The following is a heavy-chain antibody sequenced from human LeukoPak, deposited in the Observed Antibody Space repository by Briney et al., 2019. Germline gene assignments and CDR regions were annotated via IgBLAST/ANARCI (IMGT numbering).Heavy chain of an antibody. J-gene: IGHJ4*02. V-gene: IGHV4-4*07. CDR2: IYTSGST. D-gene: IGHD3-10*01. Sequence: PSETLSLTCTVSGCSISSYYWSWIRQPAGKGLEWIGRIYTSGSTNYNPSLKSRVTMSVDTSKNQFSLKLSSVTAADTVVYYCARMFRITMGGYAGYYFDYWGQGTLVTVSS. CDR1: GCSISSYY. CDR3: ARMFRITMGGYAGYYFDY.